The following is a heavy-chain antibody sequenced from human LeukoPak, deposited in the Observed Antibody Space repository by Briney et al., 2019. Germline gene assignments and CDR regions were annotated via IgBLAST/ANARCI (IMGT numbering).Heavy chain of an antibody. CDR1: GGSISGYY. J-gene: IGHJ4*02. V-gene: IGHV4-59*12. CDR2: IYYSGGT. Sequence: LETLSLTCTVSGGSISGYYTSWVRHPPGKGLERVCHIYYSGGTNYNPPPQSRVTISVDTSKNKFSLKLSSMTSAHTSVYCITGNGSGWVYFVYCGEGSPVTVYS. CDR3: TGNGSGWVYFVY. D-gene: IGHD1-20*01.